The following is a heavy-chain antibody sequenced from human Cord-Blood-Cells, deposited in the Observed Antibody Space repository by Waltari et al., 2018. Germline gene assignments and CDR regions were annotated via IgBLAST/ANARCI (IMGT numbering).Heavy chain of an antibody. J-gene: IGHJ4*02. CDR3: ATDPSDSGGY. V-gene: IGHV1-24*01. CDR2: FDPEDGET. D-gene: IGHD2-2*01. CDR1: VYTLTYLS. Sequence: QVQLVPSAAEVKKPGVSVKGSCKVSVYTLTYLSLPCVRQAPGKGLEWMGGFDPEDGETIYAQKFQGRVTMTEDTSTDTAYMELSSLRSEDTAVYYCATDPSDSGGYWGQGTLVTVSS.